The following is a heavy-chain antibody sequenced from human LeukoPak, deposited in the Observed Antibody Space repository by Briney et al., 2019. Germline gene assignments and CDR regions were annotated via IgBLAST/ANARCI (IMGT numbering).Heavy chain of an antibody. Sequence: PSETLSLTCTVPGGSVSSTEFSWGWIRQPPGKGLQWVGNLYYSGSTSYHPSLNSRVTMSVDTSKNQFSLKMTSVTAADTAVYYCARLSKGRYFDHIFDYWGQGSLVTVSS. CDR2: LYYSGST. D-gene: IGHD3-9*01. J-gene: IGHJ4*02. CDR3: ARLSKGRYFDHIFDY. V-gene: IGHV4-39*01. CDR1: GGSVSSTEFS.